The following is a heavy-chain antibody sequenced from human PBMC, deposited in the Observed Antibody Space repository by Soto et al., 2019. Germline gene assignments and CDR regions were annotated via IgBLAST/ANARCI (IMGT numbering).Heavy chain of an antibody. CDR2: INPNSGGT. CDR1: GYTFTGYY. Sequence: GASVKVSCKASGYTFTGYYMHWVRQAPGQGLEWMGWINPNSGGTNYAQKFQGWVTMTRDTSISTAYMELSRLRSDDTAVYYCARDSRDRHSTPPATFYYYYMDVWGKGTTVTVSS. V-gene: IGHV1-2*04. J-gene: IGHJ6*03. CDR3: ARDSRDRHSTPPATFYYYYMDV. D-gene: IGHD6-13*01.